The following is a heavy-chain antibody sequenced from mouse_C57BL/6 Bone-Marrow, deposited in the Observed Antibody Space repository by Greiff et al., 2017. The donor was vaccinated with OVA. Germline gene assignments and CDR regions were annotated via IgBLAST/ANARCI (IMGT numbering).Heavy chain of an antibody. D-gene: IGHD1-1*01. CDR3: ARSLLYYYGSSFYFDY. CDR1: GYTFTSYW. V-gene: IGHV1-53*01. CDR2: INPSNGGT. J-gene: IGHJ2*01. Sequence: QVQLQQPGTELVKPGASVTLSCKASGYTFTSYWMHWVKQRPGQGLEWIGNINPSNGGTNYNEKFKSKATLTVDKSSSTAYMQLSSLTSEDSAVYYCARSLLYYYGSSFYFDYWGQGTTLTVSS.